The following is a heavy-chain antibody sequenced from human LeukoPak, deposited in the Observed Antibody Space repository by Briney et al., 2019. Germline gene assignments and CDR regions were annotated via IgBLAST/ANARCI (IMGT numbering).Heavy chain of an antibody. J-gene: IGHJ6*02. V-gene: IGHV4-59*08. D-gene: IGHD3-10*01. CDR1: GGSIISYY. CDR3: ASHPLRGGYYYGMDV. Sequence: PSETLSLTCTVSGGSIISYYWSWIRQPPGKGLEWMGYIYYSGSTNYNPSLKSRVTISVDTSKNQFSLKLSSVTAADTAVYYCASHPLRGGYYYGMDVWGQGTTVTVSS. CDR2: IYYSGST.